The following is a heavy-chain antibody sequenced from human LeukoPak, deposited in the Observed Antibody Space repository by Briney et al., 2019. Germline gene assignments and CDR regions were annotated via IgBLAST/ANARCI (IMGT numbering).Heavy chain of an antibody. CDR3: ARDRLGDYDHSGYYDK. D-gene: IGHD3-22*01. V-gene: IGHV3-11*01. CDR1: GFTFSDYY. CDR2: ICESGRTI. Sequence: GGSLRLSCAASGFTFSDYYMSWICQGPGQGLEWVSYICESGRTIYYADSVKGRFTISRDNAKNSVYLQMNNLRAEDTAVYYCARDRLGDYDHSGYYDKWGQGTLVTVSS. J-gene: IGHJ4*02.